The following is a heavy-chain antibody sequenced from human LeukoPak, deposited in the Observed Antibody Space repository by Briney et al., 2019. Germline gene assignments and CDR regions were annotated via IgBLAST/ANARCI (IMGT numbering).Heavy chain of an antibody. V-gene: IGHV4-34*01. Sequence: PSETLSLTCAVYGGSFSGYYWSWIRQPPGKGLEWIGEINHSGSTNYNPSLKSRVTISVDTSKNQFSLKLSSVTAADTAVYYCARAPRYRSSTSCYGYYYYYGMDVWGQGTTVTVSS. CDR2: INHSGST. D-gene: IGHD2-2*01. CDR3: ARAPRYRSSTSCYGYYYYYGMDV. CDR1: GGSFSGYY. J-gene: IGHJ6*02.